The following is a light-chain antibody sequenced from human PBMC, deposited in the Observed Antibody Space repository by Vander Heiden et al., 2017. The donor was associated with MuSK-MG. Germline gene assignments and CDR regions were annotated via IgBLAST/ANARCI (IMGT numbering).Light chain of an antibody. CDR3: QQSDSTRRT. CDR1: QSISSY. CDR2: AAS. V-gene: IGKV1-39*01. J-gene: IGKJ1*01. Sequence: DIQMTQSPSSLSASVGDRVTITCRASQSISSYLNWYQQKPGKAPKLLIYAASSFQSGVPSRFSGSGSGTDFTLTIIRLQPEDFATYYCQQSDSTRRTFGPGTKVEIK.